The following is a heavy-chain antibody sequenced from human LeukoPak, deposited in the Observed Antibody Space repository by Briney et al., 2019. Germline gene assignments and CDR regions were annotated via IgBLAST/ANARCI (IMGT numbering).Heavy chain of an antibody. D-gene: IGHD3-22*01. CDR3: ARDYDSSGYSDAFDI. Sequence: GGSLRLSCAASGFTFSSYWMHWVRQASGKGLEWVSGINWNGGSTGYADSVKGRFTISRDNAKNSLYLQMNCLRAEDTALYYCARDYDSSGYSDAFDIWGQGTMVTVSS. CDR2: INWNGGST. J-gene: IGHJ3*02. CDR1: GFTFSSYW. V-gene: IGHV3-20*04.